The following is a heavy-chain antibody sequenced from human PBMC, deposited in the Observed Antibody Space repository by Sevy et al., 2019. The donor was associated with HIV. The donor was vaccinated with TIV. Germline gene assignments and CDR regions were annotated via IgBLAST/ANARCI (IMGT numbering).Heavy chain of an antibody. V-gene: IGHV3-7*01. CDR3: ARVVEGYDFWSGYSTKGWFDP. CDR1: GFTFSSYW. CDR2: IKQDGSEK. Sequence: GGSLRLSCAASGFTFSSYWMSWVRQAPGKGLEWVANIKQDGSEKYDVDSVKGRFTISRDNAKSSLYLQMNSLRAEDTAVYYCARVVEGYDFWSGYSTKGWFDPWGQGTLVTVSS. J-gene: IGHJ5*02. D-gene: IGHD3-3*01.